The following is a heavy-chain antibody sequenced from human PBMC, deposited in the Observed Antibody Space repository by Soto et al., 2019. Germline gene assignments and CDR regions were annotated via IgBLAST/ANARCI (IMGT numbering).Heavy chain of an antibody. D-gene: IGHD2-21*01. Sequence: GGSLRLSCAAPGFTFSRYWMTWVRQAPGKGLEWVANIKQDGSEKYYGDSVKGRFIISRDNARNLVYLQMNSLRVEDTAVYYCAKDRDSAPYNWFDPWGQGTLVTVSS. V-gene: IGHV3-7*01. J-gene: IGHJ5*02. CDR3: AKDRDSAPYNWFDP. CDR1: GFTFSRYW. CDR2: IKQDGSEK.